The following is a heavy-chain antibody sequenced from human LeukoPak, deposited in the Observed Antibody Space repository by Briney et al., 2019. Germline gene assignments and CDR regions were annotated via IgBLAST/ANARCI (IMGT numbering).Heavy chain of an antibody. CDR2: IRYDGSNK. V-gene: IGHV3-30*02. J-gene: IGHJ6*03. D-gene: IGHD6-13*01. CDR3: AKDPGSSWYGGYYYYMDV. Sequence: GGSLRLSCAASGFTFSSYGMHWVRQAPGKGLEWVAFIRYDGSNKYYADSVKGRFTISRDNSKNTLYLQMNSLRAEDTAVYYCAKDPGSSWYGGYYYYMDVWGKGTTVTVSS. CDR1: GFTFSSYG.